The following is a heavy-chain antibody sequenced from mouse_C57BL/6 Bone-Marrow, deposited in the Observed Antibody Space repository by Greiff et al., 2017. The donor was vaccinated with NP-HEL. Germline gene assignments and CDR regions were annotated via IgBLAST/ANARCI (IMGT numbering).Heavy chain of an antibody. CDR1: GYTFTSYW. CDR3: ARDCYYSYYGVAY. Sequence: QVQLQQPGAELVRPGTSVKLSCKASGYTFTSYWMHWVKQRPGQGLEWIGKIYPSDSDTNYNQKFKGKATLTVDKSSSTAYMELSSLTSEDSAVYYWARDCYYSYYGVAYWGQGTAVTVSS. V-gene: IGHV1-59*01. J-gene: IGHJ3*01. CDR2: IYPSDSDT. D-gene: IGHD2-12*01.